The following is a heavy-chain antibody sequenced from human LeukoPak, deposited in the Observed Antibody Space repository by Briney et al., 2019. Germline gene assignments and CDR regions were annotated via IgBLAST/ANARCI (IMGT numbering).Heavy chain of an antibody. CDR1: GFTFSRYG. CDR3: ARESGYNPEPVAFDI. D-gene: IGHD5-24*01. V-gene: IGHV3-33*01. CDR2: IRYDGGEE. Sequence: GGSLRLSCSGTGFTFSRYGIHWVRQAPGGGLEWVTVIRYDGGEEYYADSVRGRFTISRDNSKNTVYLQMNNLRAEDTALYYCARESGYNPEPVAFDIWGQGTTVTVSS. J-gene: IGHJ3*02.